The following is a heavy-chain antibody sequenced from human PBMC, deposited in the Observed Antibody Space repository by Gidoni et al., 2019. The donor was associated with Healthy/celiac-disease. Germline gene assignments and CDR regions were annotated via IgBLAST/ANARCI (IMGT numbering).Heavy chain of an antibody. CDR1: GFTLISYS. V-gene: IGHV3-21*01. CDR3: AREGVVTPILDY. D-gene: IGHD2-21*02. Sequence: EVHLVESGGGLVKPGASLRLSCAASGFTLISYSMNWVGQAPGKGLEWVASISSSSSYIDYADSGKGRFTIARDNAKNSLYLQMNSLRAEDTAVYYCAREGVVTPILDYWGQGTLVTVSS. J-gene: IGHJ4*02. CDR2: ISSSSSYI.